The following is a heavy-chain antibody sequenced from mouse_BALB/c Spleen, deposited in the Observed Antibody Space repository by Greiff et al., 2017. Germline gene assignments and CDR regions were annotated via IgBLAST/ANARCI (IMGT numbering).Heavy chain of an antibody. J-gene: IGHJ2*01. CDR2: INPSSGYT. CDR1: GYTFTSYT. D-gene: IGHD1-1*02. V-gene: IGHV1-4*01. Sequence: VQLVESGAELARPGASVKMSCKASGYTFTSYTMHWVKQRPGQGLEWIGYINPSSGYTNYNQKFKDKATLTADKSSSTAYMQLSSLTSEDSAVYYCARGGSCDYWGQGTTLTVSS. CDR3: ARGGSCDY.